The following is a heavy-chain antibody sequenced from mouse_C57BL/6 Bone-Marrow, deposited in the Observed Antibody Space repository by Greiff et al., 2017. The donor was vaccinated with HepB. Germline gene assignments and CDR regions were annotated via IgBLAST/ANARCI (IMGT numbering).Heavy chain of an antibody. Sequence: EVKLMESGPVLVKPGASVKMSCKASGYTFTDYYMNWVKQSHGKSLEWIGVINPYNGGTSYNQKFKGKATLTVDKSSSTAYMELNSLTSEDSAVYYCARWEAYYSNYEAMDYWGQGTSVTVSS. CDR1: GYTFTDYY. V-gene: IGHV1-19*01. D-gene: IGHD2-5*01. CDR2: INPYNGGT. CDR3: ARWEAYYSNYEAMDY. J-gene: IGHJ4*01.